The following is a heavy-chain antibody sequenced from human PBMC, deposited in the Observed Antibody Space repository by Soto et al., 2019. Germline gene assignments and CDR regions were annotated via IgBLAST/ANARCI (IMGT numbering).Heavy chain of an antibody. J-gene: IGHJ6*02. CDR3: ARGGLGGSWSTDYGMDV. Sequence: TGGSLRLSCAASGFTFSSYWMSWVRQSPGKGLEWVANIKQDGSEKYYVDSVKGRFTISRDNAKNSLYLQMNSLRAEDTAVYYCARGGLGGSWSTDYGMDVWGQGTTVTVSS. CDR1: GFTFSSYW. D-gene: IGHD1-26*01. V-gene: IGHV3-7*01. CDR2: IKQDGSEK.